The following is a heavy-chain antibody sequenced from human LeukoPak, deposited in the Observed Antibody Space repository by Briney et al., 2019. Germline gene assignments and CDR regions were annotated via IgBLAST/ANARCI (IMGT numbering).Heavy chain of an antibody. J-gene: IGHJ6*04. V-gene: IGHV3-48*03. CDR2: ISSSGSTI. D-gene: IGHD3-10*02. Sequence: GGSLRLSCAASGFTFSSYEMNWVPQAPGKGLEWVSYISSSGSTIYYADSVKGRFTISRDNAKNSLYLQMNSLRAEDTAVYYCAELGITMIGGVWGKGTTVTISS. CDR1: GFTFSSYE. CDR3: AELGITMIGGV.